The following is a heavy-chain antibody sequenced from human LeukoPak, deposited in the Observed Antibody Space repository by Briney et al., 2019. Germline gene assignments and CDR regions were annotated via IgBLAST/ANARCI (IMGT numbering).Heavy chain of an antibody. V-gene: IGHV3-30*18. CDR1: GFTFSSYG. CDR3: AKGHSSGWYYFDY. CDR2: ISYHGSNK. D-gene: IGHD6-19*01. J-gene: IGHJ4*02. Sequence: GGSLRLSCAASGFTFSSYGMHWVLQAPGKGLEWVAVISYHGSNKYYADSVKGRFTISRDNSKNTLYLQMNSLRAEDTAMYYCAKGHSSGWYYFDYWGQGTLVTVSS.